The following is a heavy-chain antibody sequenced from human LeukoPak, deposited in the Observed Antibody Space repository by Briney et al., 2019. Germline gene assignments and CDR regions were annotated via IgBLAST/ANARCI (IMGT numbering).Heavy chain of an antibody. CDR1: GFIFSSYW. Sequence: GGSLILSCAASGFIFSSYWMSWVRQAPGKGLEWVANIKQDASEKYYVDSVKGRFTISRDNAKNSLYLQMNSLRAEDTAVYYCAREGGRYHIDYWGQGTLVTVSS. CDR2: IKQDASEK. J-gene: IGHJ4*02. CDR3: AREGGRYHIDY. D-gene: IGHD1-14*01. V-gene: IGHV3-7*01.